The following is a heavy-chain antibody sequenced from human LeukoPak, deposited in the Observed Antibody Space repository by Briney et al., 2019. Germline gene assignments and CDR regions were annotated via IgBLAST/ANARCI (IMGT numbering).Heavy chain of an antibody. CDR1: GFTFSSYS. CDR2: ISSSSSTI. D-gene: IGHD2-15*01. CDR3: ARHPPYGGSPYYYYMDV. Sequence: GGSLRLSCAASGFTFSSYSMNWVRQGPGKGLEWVSYISSSSSTIYYADSVKGRFTISRDNAKNSLYLQMNSLRAEDTAVYYCARHPPYGGSPYYYYMDVWGKGTTVTVSS. J-gene: IGHJ6*03. V-gene: IGHV3-48*01.